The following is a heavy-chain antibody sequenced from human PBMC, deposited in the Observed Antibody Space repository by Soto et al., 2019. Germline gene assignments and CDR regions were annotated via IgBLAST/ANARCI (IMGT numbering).Heavy chain of an antibody. CDR3: GKAGLFGMTPFADH. V-gene: IGHV3-23*01. D-gene: IGHD1-1*01. J-gene: IGHJ4*02. Sequence: EVQLLESGGGLVQPGGSLRLSCAASGFTFSGYAMSWVRQAPGKGLDWVSAISGSGGETWYANSVKGRFTISRDNAKNMLYMQMGSLRADDTAIYCFGKAGLFGMTPFADHWGQGTLVTVSS. CDR1: GFTFSGYA. CDR2: ISGSGGET.